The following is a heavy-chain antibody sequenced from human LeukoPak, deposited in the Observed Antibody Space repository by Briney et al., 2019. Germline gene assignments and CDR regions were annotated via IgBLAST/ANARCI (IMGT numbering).Heavy chain of an antibody. V-gene: IGHV3-30*04. Sequence: PGGSLRLSCAASGFTFSSYAMHWVRQAPGKGLEWVAVISYDGSNKYYADSVKGRFTISRDNSKNTPYMQMNSLRAEDTAVYYCAKDKVSGSGSYRYYYYYYMDVWGKGTTVTISS. J-gene: IGHJ6*03. CDR1: GFTFSSYA. CDR2: ISYDGSNK. CDR3: AKDKVSGSGSYRYYYYYYMDV. D-gene: IGHD3-10*01.